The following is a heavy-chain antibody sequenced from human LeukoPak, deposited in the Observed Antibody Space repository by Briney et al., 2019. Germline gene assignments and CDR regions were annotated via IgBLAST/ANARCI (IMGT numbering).Heavy chain of an antibody. J-gene: IGHJ4*02. CDR1: GFTFSSYA. CDR3: AREEGLTVTIDY. CDR2: ISYDGSNK. Sequence: GGSLRLSCAASGFTFSSYAMHWVRQAPGKGLEWVAVISYDGSNKYYADSVKGRFTISRDNSKNTLYLQMNSLRAEDTVVYYCAREEGLTVTIDYWGQGTLVTVSS. V-gene: IGHV3-30-3*01. D-gene: IGHD4-17*01.